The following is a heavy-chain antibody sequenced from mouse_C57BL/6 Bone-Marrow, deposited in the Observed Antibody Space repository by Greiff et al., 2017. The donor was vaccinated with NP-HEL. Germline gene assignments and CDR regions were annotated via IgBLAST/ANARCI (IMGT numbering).Heavy chain of an antibody. CDR3: ARLFAY. V-gene: IGHV5-4*03. Sequence: DVMLVESGGGLVKPGGSLKLSCAASGFTFSSYAMSWVRQTPEKRLEWVATISDGGSYTYYPDNVKGRFTISRDNAKNNLYLQMSHLKSEDTAMYYCARLFAYWGQGTLVTVSA. CDR1: GFTFSSYA. CDR2: ISDGGSYT. J-gene: IGHJ3*01.